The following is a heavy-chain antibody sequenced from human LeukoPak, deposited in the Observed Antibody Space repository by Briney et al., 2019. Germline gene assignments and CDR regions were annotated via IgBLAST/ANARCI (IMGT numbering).Heavy chain of an antibody. CDR2: IIPIFGTA. D-gene: IGHD2-2*01. J-gene: IGHJ6*03. CDR1: GGTFSSYA. Sequence: SVKVSCKASGGTFSSYAIGWVRQAPGQGLEWMGGIIPIFGTANYAQKFQGRVTITTDESTSTAYMELSSLRSEDTAVYYCARDRGERDTVVVPVPGYYYMDVWGKGTTVTVSS. V-gene: IGHV1-69*05. CDR3: ARDRGERDTVVVPVPGYYYMDV.